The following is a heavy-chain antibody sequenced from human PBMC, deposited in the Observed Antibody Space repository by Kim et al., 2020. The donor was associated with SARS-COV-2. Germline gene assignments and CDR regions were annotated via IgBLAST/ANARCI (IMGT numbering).Heavy chain of an antibody. CDR2: IYSGGSST. J-gene: IGHJ2*01. CDR1: GFTFSSYA. D-gene: IGHD3-22*01. CDR3: AKAPDYDSSGYFDL. V-gene: IGHV3-23*03. Sequence: GGSLRLSCAASGFTFSSYAMSWVRQAPGKGREWVSVIYSGGSSTYYADSVKGRFTISRDNSKNTLYLQMNSLRAEDTAVYYCAKAPDYDSSGYFDLWGRGTLVTVSS.